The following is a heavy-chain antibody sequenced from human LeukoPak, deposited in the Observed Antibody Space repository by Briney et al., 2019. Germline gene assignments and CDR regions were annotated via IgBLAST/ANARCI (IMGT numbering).Heavy chain of an antibody. V-gene: IGHV4-59*01. CDR1: GGSMSSYY. CDR2: IYYSGST. D-gene: IGHD3-16*01. J-gene: IGHJ4*02. Sequence: SETLSLTCTVSGGSMSSYYWSWIRQPPGKGLEWIGYIYYSGSTNYNPSLKSRVTISVDTSKNQFTLKLSSVTAADTAVYYCARGRYGWLPFDYWGQGMLVTVSS. CDR3: ARGRYGWLPFDY.